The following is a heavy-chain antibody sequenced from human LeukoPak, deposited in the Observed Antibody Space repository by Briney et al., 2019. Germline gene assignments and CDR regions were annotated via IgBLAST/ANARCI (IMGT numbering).Heavy chain of an antibody. CDR1: GGSISSGDYS. D-gene: IGHD1-14*01. Sequence: PSETLSLICIVSGGSISSGDYSWTWIRQHPGKGLEWIGYIYNSGSTSYKPSLKSRVTIPEDTSQNQFSLKLSSVTAADTAVYYCARHTRNHGMEVWGQGTTVTVSS. V-gene: IGHV4-31*03. CDR2: IYNSGST. CDR3: ARHTRNHGMEV. J-gene: IGHJ6*02.